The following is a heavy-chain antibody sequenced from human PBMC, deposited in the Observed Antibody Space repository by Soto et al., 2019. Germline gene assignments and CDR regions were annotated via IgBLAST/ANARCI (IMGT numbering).Heavy chain of an antibody. CDR3: ATSVSYSGSYSY. D-gene: IGHD1-26*01. CDR1: GYTLTELS. J-gene: IGHJ4*02. CDR2: FDPEDGET. V-gene: IGHV1-24*01. Sequence: QVQLVQSGAEVKKPGASVKVSCKVSGYTLTELSMHWVRQAPGKGLEWMGGFDPEDGETIYAQKFQGRVTMTEDTSTDTAYMELRSLRSEDTAVYSCATSVSYSGSYSYWGQGTLVTVSS.